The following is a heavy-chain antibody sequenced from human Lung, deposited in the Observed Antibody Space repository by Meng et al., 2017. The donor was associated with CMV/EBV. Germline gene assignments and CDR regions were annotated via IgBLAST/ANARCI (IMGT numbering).Heavy chain of an antibody. D-gene: IGHD1-1*01. CDR1: GISFSNYG. CDR2: IWYDGSDK. Sequence: SCVASGISFSNYGLTWVRQAPGKGLEWVAVIWYDGSDKYYIDSVKGRFTISRDNSKNTLHLQMNNLRAEETAVYYCAKDLRGFNTGSNPGGYGMDVWXQGTTVTVSS. V-gene: IGHV3-33*06. CDR3: AKDLRGFNTGSNPGGYGMDV. J-gene: IGHJ6*01.